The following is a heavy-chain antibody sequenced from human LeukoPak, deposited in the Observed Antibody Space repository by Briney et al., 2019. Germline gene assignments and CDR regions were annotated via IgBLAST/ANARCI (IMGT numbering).Heavy chain of an antibody. Sequence: PAASVKVSCKASGGTFSSYAISWVRQAPGQGPEWMGGIIPIFGTANYAQKFQGRVTITADKSTSTAYMELSSLRSEDTAVYYCARGGGYCSGGSCYSYFDYWGQGTLVTVSS. CDR1: GGTFSSYA. J-gene: IGHJ4*02. V-gene: IGHV1-69*06. CDR3: ARGGGYCSGGSCYSYFDY. D-gene: IGHD2-15*01. CDR2: IIPIFGTA.